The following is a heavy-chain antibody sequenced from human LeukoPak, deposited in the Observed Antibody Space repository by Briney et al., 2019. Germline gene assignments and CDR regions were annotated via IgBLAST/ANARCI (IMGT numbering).Heavy chain of an antibody. D-gene: IGHD3-10*02. CDR2: ISWNSGNI. CDR1: GFPFDDYG. V-gene: IGHV3-9*01. J-gene: IGHJ4*02. Sequence: LTGGSLRLSCAASGFPFDDYGMHWVRQPPGKALEWVSGISWNSGNIGYADSVKGRFTISRDNAQNSLYLHMHSLRVEDTAVYYCARDPYVSNFDYWGQGTLVTVSS. CDR3: ARDPYVSNFDY.